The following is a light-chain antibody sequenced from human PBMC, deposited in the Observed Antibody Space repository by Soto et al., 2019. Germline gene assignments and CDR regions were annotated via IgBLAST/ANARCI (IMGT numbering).Light chain of an antibody. Sequence: LAQPPSASSSPGQSVTISCTGTKNDIGVYDFVSWYQHHPGKAPRLIIYEVVQRPSGVPDRFSGSKSGNTASLTVSGLQAADEADYFCKSYAGSNTYVFGSGTKVTVL. J-gene: IGLJ1*01. CDR2: EVV. V-gene: IGLV2-8*02. CDR3: KSYAGSNTYV. CDR1: KNDIGVYDF.